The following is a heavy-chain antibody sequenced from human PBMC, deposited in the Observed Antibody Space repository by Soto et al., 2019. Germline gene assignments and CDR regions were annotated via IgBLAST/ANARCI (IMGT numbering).Heavy chain of an antibody. V-gene: IGHV1-18*01. CDR3: AREDVDTGL. CDR2: ISAYNGNT. Sequence: ASVKVSCKTSGYTFRTYGITWVRQAPGQGLEWMGWISAYNGNTNYAQKLQGRVTLTTDTSTSTAYMELRSLTSDGTAVYFCAREDVDTGLWGQGTLVTVSS. CDR1: GYTFRTYG. D-gene: IGHD5-18*01. J-gene: IGHJ4*02.